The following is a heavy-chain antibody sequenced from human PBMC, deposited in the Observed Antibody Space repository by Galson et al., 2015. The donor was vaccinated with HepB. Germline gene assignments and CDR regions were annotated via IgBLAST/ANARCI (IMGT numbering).Heavy chain of an antibody. D-gene: IGHD3-3*01. V-gene: IGHV4-59*08. J-gene: IGHJ4*02. CDR2: ISYSGST. Sequence: SETLSLTCSVSGGSISSYYWSWIRQPPGKGLQWIGYISYSGSTIYNPSLKSRVTISVDTSKNQFSLKLTSVTAADTAVYYCARRAAGNYDFWSFGYWGQGTLVTVSS. CDR1: GGSISSYY. CDR3: ARRAAGNYDFWSFGY.